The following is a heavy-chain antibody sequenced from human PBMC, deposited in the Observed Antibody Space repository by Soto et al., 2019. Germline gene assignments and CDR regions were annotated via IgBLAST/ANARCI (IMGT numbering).Heavy chain of an antibody. CDR3: TTDSGYDGWGDYYYYGMDV. J-gene: IGHJ6*02. CDR1: GFTVSSNY. CDR2: IYSGGST. D-gene: IGHD5-12*01. Sequence: GGSLRLSCAASGFTVSSNYMSWVRQAPGKGLEWVSVIYSGGSTDYAAPVKGRFTISRDDSKNTLYLQMNSLKTEDTAVYYCTTDSGYDGWGDYYYYGMDVWGQGTTVTVSS. V-gene: IGHV3-66*01.